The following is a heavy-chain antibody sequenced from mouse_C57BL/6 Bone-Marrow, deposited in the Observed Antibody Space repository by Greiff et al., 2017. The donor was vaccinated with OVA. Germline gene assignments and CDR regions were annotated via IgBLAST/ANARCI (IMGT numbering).Heavy chain of an antibody. CDR3: ARSAYDGPWFAY. CDR1: GYTFTNYW. CDR2: IYPGGGYT. D-gene: IGHD2-3*01. J-gene: IGHJ3*01. Sequence: ESGAELVRPGTSVKMSCKASGYTFTNYWIGWAKQRPGHGLEWIGDIYPGGGYTNYNEKFKGKATLTADKSSSTAYMQFSSLTSEDSAIYYCARSAYDGPWFAYWGQGTLVTVSA. V-gene: IGHV1-63*01.